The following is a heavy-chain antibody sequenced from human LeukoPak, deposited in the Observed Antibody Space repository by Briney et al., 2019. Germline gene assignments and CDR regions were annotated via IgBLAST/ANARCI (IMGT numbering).Heavy chain of an antibody. CDR1: GFTFSSYS. J-gene: IGHJ3*02. D-gene: IGHD3-22*01. V-gene: IGHV3-21*01. CDR2: ISSSSSYI. CDR3: ARDRIIMIGPADSFDI. Sequence: GGSLRLSCAASGFTFSSYSMNWVRQAPGKGLEWVSSISSSSSYIYYADSVKGRFTISRDNAKNSLYLQMNSLRAEDTAVYYCARDRIIMIGPADSFDIWGQGTMVTVSS.